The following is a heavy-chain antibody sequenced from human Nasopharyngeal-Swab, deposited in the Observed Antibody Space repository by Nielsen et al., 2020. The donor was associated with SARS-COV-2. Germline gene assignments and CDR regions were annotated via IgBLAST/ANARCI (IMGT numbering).Heavy chain of an antibody. CDR3: AKDSDFWTGYSASASDY. Sequence: WIRQPPGKGLEWVSIISDSGDSTYYADSVKGRFTISRANSRNTLYLQLNSLRAADTAVYYCAKDSDFWTGYSASASDYWGQGTLVTVSS. CDR2: ISDSGDST. J-gene: IGHJ4*02. V-gene: IGHV3-23*01. D-gene: IGHD3/OR15-3a*01.